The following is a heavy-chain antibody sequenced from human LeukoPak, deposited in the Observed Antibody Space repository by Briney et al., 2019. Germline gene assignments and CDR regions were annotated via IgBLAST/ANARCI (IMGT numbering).Heavy chain of an antibody. D-gene: IGHD3-10*01. J-gene: IGHJ6*04. Sequence: SETLSLTCAVAGYSISSGYYWGWIRQPPGKGLEWIGSIFHSGSTYYNPSLKSRVNMSVDTSKNQISLKLSSVTAADTAVYYCARASGSYGSGSYYYYGMDVWGKGTTVTVSS. CDR1: GYSISSGYY. V-gene: IGHV4-38-2*01. CDR2: IFHSGST. CDR3: ARASGSYGSGSYYYYGMDV.